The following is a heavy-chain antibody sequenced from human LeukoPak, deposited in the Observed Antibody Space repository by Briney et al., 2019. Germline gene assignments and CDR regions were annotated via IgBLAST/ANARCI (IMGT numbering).Heavy chain of an antibody. CDR3: ARDSGSYFAHY. V-gene: IGHV4-4*08. Sequence: ASETLSLTCTVSGGSISSYYWSWIRQPPGKGLEWIGRIYTSGSTNYNPSLKSRVTISVDTSKNQFSLKLSSVTAADTAVYYCARDSGSYFAHYWGQGTLVTVSS. J-gene: IGHJ4*02. D-gene: IGHD1-26*01. CDR2: IYTSGST. CDR1: GGSISSYY.